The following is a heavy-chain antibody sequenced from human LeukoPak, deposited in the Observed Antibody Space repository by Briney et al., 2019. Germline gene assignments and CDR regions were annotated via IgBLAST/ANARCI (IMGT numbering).Heavy chain of an antibody. CDR1: GFTFSSYS. CDR2: IRSSSSYI. D-gene: IGHD6-19*01. V-gene: IGHV3-21*01. Sequence: KLWGSLRLSCAASGFTFSSYSMNWVRQAPGKGLERVSFIRSSSSYIYYADSVKGRFTISRDNAKNSLYLQMNSLRAEDTAVYYCARPGIAVAGEFFDYWGQGTLVTVS. J-gene: IGHJ4*02. CDR3: ARPGIAVAGEFFDY.